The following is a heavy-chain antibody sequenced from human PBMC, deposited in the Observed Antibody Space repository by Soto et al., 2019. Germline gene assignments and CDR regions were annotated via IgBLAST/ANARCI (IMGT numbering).Heavy chain of an antibody. V-gene: IGHV1-46*01. Sequence: QVQLVQSGAEVKKPGASVKVSCQASGYTFASHYIHWVRQATGQGLEWMGVINPNGGNTRYAQRFQDRLTLTTDTPTNTVYLDLSSLSSDDTAVYYCGRDTSGLVYWGQGNLVTVSS. CDR2: INPNGGNT. J-gene: IGHJ4*02. CDR1: GYTFASHY. CDR3: GRDTSGLVY.